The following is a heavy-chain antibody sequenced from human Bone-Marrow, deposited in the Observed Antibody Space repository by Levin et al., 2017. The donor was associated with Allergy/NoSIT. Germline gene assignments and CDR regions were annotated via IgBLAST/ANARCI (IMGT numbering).Heavy chain of an antibody. CDR3: ARDLSGLDDYFDY. J-gene: IGHJ4*02. D-gene: IGHD2/OR15-2a*01. CDR1: GFTFSDFH. CDR2: ISGSGTA. V-gene: IGHV3-11*05. Sequence: GGSLRLSCAASGFTFSDFHMSWIRQAPGKGLEWLSYISGSGTASYAVSVRGRFTISRDNAKKTLYLQMNSLRVADTAVYYCARDLSGLDDYFDYWGQGTVVTVSS.